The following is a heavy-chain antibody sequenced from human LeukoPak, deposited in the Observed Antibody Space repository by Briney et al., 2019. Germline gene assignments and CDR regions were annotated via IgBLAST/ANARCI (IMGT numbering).Heavy chain of an antibody. J-gene: IGHJ4*02. CDR3: ARGEVPAAISSFDY. CDR1: GYTFTGYY. CDR2: INPNSGGT. V-gene: IGHV1-2*02. D-gene: IGHD2-2*01. Sequence: ASVKVSCKASGYTFTGYYMHWVRQAPGQGLEWMGWINPNSGGTNYAQKFQGRVTMTRDTSISTAYMDLSRLTSDDTAVYYCARGEVPAAISSFDYRGQGTLVTVSS.